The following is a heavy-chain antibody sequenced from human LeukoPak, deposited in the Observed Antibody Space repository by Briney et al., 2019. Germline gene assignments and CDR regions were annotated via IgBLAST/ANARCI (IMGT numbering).Heavy chain of an antibody. Sequence: PGGSLRLSCVTSGFTFSSYAMHWVRQAPGKGLEWVAFIRYDGSQKSYADSVKGRFTISRDNSKNTLYVQMNSLRVQDTAMYFCVRDADWSFDYWGQGTLVTVSS. D-gene: IGHD3-9*01. V-gene: IGHV3-30*02. CDR3: VRDADWSFDY. CDR2: IRYDGSQK. J-gene: IGHJ4*02. CDR1: GFTFSSYA.